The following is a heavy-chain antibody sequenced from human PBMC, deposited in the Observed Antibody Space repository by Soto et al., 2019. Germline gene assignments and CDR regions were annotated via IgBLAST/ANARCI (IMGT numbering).Heavy chain of an antibody. V-gene: IGHV1-2*04. J-gene: IGHJ6*02. CDR1: GYSFTGYH. CDR2: INPKSGGT. CDR3: ARGDSTDCSNGVCSFFYNHDMDV. Sequence: ASVKVSCKASGYSFTGYHIHWVRQAPGQGLEWLGRINPKSGGTSTAQKFQGWVTMTTDTSISTASMELTRLTSDDTAIYYCARGDSTDCSNGVCSFFYNHDMDVWGQGTTVTGS. D-gene: IGHD2-8*01.